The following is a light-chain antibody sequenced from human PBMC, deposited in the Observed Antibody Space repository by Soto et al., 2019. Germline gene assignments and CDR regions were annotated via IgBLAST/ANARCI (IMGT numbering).Light chain of an antibody. CDR3: QQYNSYST. CDR2: DAS. CDR1: QSISGW. V-gene: IGKV1-5*01. J-gene: IGKJ3*01. Sequence: DIQMTQSPSTLSASVGDRVIITCRASQSISGWLAWYQQKPGKAPKLLIYDASSLESGVPSRFSGSGSGTEFTLTISNLQPDDFATYYCQQYNSYSTFRPGTKVDVK.